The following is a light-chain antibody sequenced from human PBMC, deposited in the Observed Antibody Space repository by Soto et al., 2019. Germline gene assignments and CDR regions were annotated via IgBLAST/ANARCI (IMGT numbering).Light chain of an antibody. CDR1: QNISNW. V-gene: IGKV1-5*01. J-gene: IGKJ1*01. CDR2: DVS. CDR3: QQYNDYFRP. Sequence: DIQMTQSPSTLSAYVGDRVSITCRASQNISNWVAWYQLKPGEAPRLLMFDVSTLHSGVPSRFSGSGSGTEFTLTTSSLQPDDSATYYCQQYNDYFRPFGQGTKVDIX.